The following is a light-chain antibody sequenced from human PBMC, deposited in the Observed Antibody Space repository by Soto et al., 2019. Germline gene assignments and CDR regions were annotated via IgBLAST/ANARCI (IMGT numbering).Light chain of an antibody. J-gene: IGKJ2*01. V-gene: IGKV1-5*03. CDR3: QHENSYTYT. Sequence: EITMTQSPSTLSASLGDRVTITSRASQTMSRWLAWYQQKRGQVPKVXIYKASSLESGVQSRFRGSGSGTEFTLTISSVQPDDFVTYYCQHENSYTYTFGQGTKVDIK. CDR2: KAS. CDR1: QTMSRW.